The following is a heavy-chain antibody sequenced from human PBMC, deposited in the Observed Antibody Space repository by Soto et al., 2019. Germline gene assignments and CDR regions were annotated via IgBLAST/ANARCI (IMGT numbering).Heavy chain of an antibody. J-gene: IGHJ4*02. CDR3: AREGSSSSVFDY. Sequence: QVQLVQSGAEVKKPGCSVKVSCKASGGTFSSYTISWVREAPGQGLEWMGRIIPILGIANYAQKFQGRVTITADKSTSTAYMEVSSLRSEDTAVYYCAREGSSSSVFDYWGQGTLVTVSS. D-gene: IGHD6-6*01. V-gene: IGHV1-69*08. CDR1: GGTFSSYT. CDR2: IIPILGIA.